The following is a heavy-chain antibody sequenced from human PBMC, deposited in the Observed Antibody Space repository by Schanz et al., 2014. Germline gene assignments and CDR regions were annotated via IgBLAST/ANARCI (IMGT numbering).Heavy chain of an antibody. D-gene: IGHD5-12*01. CDR3: ARGYSGYSHFDY. CDR1: GGTFSSYA. V-gene: IGHV7-4-1*02. J-gene: IGHJ4*02. Sequence: QVQLVQSGSEVTKPGSSVKVSCTASGGTFSSYAFSWVRQAPGQGLEWMGWINTNTANPTYAQGFTGRFVYTLDASVTTAYLEISSLKAEDTAVYYCARGYSGYSHFDYWGQGALVTVSS. CDR2: INTNTANP.